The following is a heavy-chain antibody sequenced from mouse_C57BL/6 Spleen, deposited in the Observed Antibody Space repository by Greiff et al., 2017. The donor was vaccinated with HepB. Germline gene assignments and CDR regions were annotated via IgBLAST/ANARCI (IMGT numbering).Heavy chain of an antibody. V-gene: IGHV1-15*01. CDR1: GYTFTDYE. Sequence: VQLQQSGAELVRPGASVTLSCKASGYTFTDYEMHWVKQTPVHGLEWIGAIDPETGGTAYNQKFKGKAILTADKSSSTAYMELRSLTSEDSAVYYCTRGVYYYGSSLDYWGQGTTLTVSS. D-gene: IGHD1-1*01. J-gene: IGHJ2*01. CDR2: IDPETGGT. CDR3: TRGVYYYGSSLDY.